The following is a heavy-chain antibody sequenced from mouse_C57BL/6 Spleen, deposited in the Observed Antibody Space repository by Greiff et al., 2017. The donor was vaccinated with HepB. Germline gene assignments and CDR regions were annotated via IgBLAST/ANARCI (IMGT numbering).Heavy chain of an antibody. V-gene: IGHV5-4*01. Sequence: EVKLQESGGGLVKPGGSLKLSCAASGFTFSSYAMSWVRQTPEKRLEWVATISDGGSYTYYPDNVKGRFTISRDNAKNHLYLQMSHLKSEDTAMYYCAREGDYYGSSYPYWYFDVWGTGTTVTVSS. CDR2: ISDGGSYT. CDR3: AREGDYYGSSYPYWYFDV. D-gene: IGHD1-1*01. J-gene: IGHJ1*03. CDR1: GFTFSSYA.